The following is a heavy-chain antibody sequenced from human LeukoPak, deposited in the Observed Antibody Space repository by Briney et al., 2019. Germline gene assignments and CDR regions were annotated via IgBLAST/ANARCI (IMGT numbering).Heavy chain of an antibody. Sequence: GGSLRLSCAASGFTFSSYAMSWVRQAPGRGLEWVSGISGSGVHTYYADSVKGRFTISRDNSKNTLFLQLNRLRAEDTAMYYCAKAGVQLWSPAGDYWGQGTLVTVSS. CDR3: AKAGVQLWSPAGDY. CDR1: GFTFSSYA. CDR2: ISGSGVHT. D-gene: IGHD5-18*01. J-gene: IGHJ4*02. V-gene: IGHV3-23*01.